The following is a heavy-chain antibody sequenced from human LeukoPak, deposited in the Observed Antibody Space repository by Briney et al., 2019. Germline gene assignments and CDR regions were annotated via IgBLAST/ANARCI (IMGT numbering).Heavy chain of an antibody. CDR1: GYTFTSYY. CDR3: ARDRELLWFGELLYLDY. J-gene: IGHJ4*02. Sequence: GASVKVSCKASGYTFTSYYMHWVRQAPGQGLEWMGIINPSGGSTSYAQKFQGRVTMTRDTSTSTVYMELSSLRSEDTAVYYCARDRELLWFGELLYLDYWGQGTLVTVSS. D-gene: IGHD3-10*01. V-gene: IGHV1-46*01. CDR2: INPSGGST.